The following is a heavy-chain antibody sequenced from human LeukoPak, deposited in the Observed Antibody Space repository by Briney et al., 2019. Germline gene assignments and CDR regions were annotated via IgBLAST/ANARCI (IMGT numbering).Heavy chain of an antibody. CDR3: ASLPYCTNGVCWSS. CDR1: GGTFSSYA. V-gene: IGHV1-69*06. D-gene: IGHD2-8*01. CDR2: IIPIFGTA. Sequence: SVKVSCKASGGTFSSYAISWVRQAPGQGLEWMGGIIPIFGTATYAQKFQGRVTITADKSTSTAYMELSSLRSEDTAVYYCASLPYCTNGVCWSSWGQGTLVTVSS. J-gene: IGHJ5*02.